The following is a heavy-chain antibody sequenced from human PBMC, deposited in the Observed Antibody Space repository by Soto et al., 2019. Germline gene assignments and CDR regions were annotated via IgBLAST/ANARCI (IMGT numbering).Heavy chain of an antibody. Sequence: AHSYPLCSLQLDKVRQAPGKGLEWVSYITSSGSVIYYTDSVKGRITISRDNAKNSLYLQMNSLRAEDTAVYYCAREARGGGYFALSVHGTL. CDR3: AREARGGGYFAL. J-gene: IGHJ4*01. CDR1: SYPLCSLQ. D-gene: IGHD2-15*01. CDR2: ITSSGSVI. V-gene: IGHV3-48*03.